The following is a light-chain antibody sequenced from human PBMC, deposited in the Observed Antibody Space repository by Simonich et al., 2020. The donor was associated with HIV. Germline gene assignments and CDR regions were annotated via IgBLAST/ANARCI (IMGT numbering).Light chain of an antibody. J-gene: IGKJ3*01. Sequence: DIQMTQSPSSLSASVGDRVTITCRASQGISNSLAWYQQKPGKAPKLLLYAASRLESGVPSRFSGSGSGTDYTLTISSLQAEDVAVYYCQQYYSTPPGTFGPGTKVDIK. V-gene: IGKV1-NL1*01. CDR2: AAS. CDR3: QQYYSTPPGT. CDR1: QGISNS.